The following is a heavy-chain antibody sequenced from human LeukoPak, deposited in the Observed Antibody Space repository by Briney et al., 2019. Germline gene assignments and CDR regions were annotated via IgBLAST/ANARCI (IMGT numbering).Heavy chain of an antibody. CDR2: IYTSGST. D-gene: IGHD3-10*01. Sequence: SQTLSLTCTVSGGSISSGSYYWSWIRQPAGKGLEWIGRIYTSGSTNYNPSLKSRVTISVDTSKNQFSLKLGSVAAADTAVYYCARESNRVRGVIRYFDYWGQGTLVTVSS. J-gene: IGHJ4*02. V-gene: IGHV4-61*02. CDR3: ARESNRVRGVIRYFDY. CDR1: GGSISSGSYY.